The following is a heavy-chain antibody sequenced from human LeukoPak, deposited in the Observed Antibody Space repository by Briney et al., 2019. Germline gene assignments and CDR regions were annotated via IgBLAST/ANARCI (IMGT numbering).Heavy chain of an antibody. D-gene: IGHD6-13*01. J-gene: IGHJ4*02. CDR3: TTDSSSAGYSV. Sequence: KSGGSLRLSCAASGFTFSNAWMSWVRQAPGKGLEWVGRIKSKTDGGTTDYATPVKGGFTISRDDSKNTLYLQMNSLKTEDTAVYYCTTDSSSAGYSVGGQGTLVTVSS. CDR2: IKSKTDGGTT. V-gene: IGHV3-15*01. CDR1: GFTFSNAW.